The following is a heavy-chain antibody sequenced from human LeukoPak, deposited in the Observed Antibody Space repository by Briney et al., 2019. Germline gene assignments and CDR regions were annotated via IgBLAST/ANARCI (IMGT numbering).Heavy chain of an antibody. CDR3: GKLRSDIVVVPDAHFDY. J-gene: IGHJ4*02. CDR2: ISGSGGST. D-gene: IGHD2-2*01. V-gene: IGHV3-23*01. CDR1: GFTFSNYA. Sequence: GGSLRLSCAASGFTFSNYAMNWVRQAPGKGLEWVSGISGSGGSTYYADSVKGRFTISRDNSKNTLYLQMNSLRAEDTAVYYCGKLRSDIVVVPDAHFDYWGQGTLVTVSS.